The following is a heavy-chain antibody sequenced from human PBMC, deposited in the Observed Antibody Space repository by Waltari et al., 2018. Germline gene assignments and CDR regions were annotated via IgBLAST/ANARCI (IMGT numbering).Heavy chain of an antibody. CDR2: IRYDGSNK. V-gene: IGHV3-30*02. Sequence: QVQLVESGGGVVQPGGSLRLSCAASGFTFRSYGMHWVRQAPGKGLEWVAFIRYDGSNKYYADSVKGRFTISRDNSKNTLYLQMNSLRAEDTAVYYCAKEDSSSCPDYWGQGTLVTVSS. CDR1: GFTFRSYG. J-gene: IGHJ4*02. CDR3: AKEDSSSCPDY. D-gene: IGHD6-13*01.